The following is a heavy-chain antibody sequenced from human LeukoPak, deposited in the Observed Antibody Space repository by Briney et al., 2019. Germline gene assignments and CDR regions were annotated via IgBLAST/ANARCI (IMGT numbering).Heavy chain of an antibody. Sequence: ASVKVSCKASGYTFTGYYMHWVRQAPGQGLEWMGWINPNSGGTSYAQKFQGRVTMTRDTSISTAYMELSRLRSDDTAVYYCARDLVTGWFDPWGQGTLVTVSS. CDR1: GYTFTGYY. D-gene: IGHD6-6*01. CDR3: ARDLVTGWFDP. V-gene: IGHV1-2*02. J-gene: IGHJ5*02. CDR2: INPNSGGT.